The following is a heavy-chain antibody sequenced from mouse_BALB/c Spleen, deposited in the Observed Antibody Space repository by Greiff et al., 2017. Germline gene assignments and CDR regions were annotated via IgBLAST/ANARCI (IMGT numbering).Heavy chain of an antibody. CDR1: GFTFSSFG. CDR3: ARLYYDYDD. V-gene: IGHV5-17*02. CDR2: ISSGSSTI. J-gene: IGHJ3*01. D-gene: IGHD2-4*01. Sequence: EVMLVESGGGLVQPGGSRKLSCAASGFTFSSFGMHWVRQAPEKGLEWVAYISSGSSTIYYADTVKGRFTISRDNPKNTLFLQMTKLRSEDTAMYYCARLYYDYDDWGQGTLVTVSA.